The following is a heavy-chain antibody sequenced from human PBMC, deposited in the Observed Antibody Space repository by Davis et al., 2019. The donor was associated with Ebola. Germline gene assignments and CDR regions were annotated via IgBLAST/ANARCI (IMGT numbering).Heavy chain of an antibody. V-gene: IGHV3-48*02. D-gene: IGHD3-9*01. Sequence: GGSLRLSCAASGFTFSSYSMNWVRQAPGKGLEWVSYISSSSSTIYYADSVKGRFTISRDNAKNSLYLQMNSLRDEDTAVYYCARDHWDILTGYYTAFGYWGQGTLVTVSS. J-gene: IGHJ4*02. CDR3: ARDHWDILTGYYTAFGY. CDR2: ISSSSSTI. CDR1: GFTFSSYS.